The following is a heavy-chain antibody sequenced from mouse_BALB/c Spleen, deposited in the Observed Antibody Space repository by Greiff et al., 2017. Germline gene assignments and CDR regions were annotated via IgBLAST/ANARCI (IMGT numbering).Heavy chain of an antibody. CDR2: IRLKSNNYAT. J-gene: IGHJ4*01. V-gene: IGHV6-6*02. D-gene: IGHD2-14*01. CDR1: GFTFSNYW. CDR3: TTYYRYEGLVAMDY. Sequence: EVKLMESGGGLVQPGGSMKLSCVASGFTFSNYWMNWVRQSPEKGLEWVAEIRLKSNNYATHYAESVKGRFTISRDDSKSSVYLQMNNLRAEDTGIYYCTTYYRYEGLVAMDYWGQGTSVTVSS.